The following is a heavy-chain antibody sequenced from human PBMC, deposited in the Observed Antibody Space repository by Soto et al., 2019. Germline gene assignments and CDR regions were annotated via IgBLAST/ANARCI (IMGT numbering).Heavy chain of an antibody. V-gene: IGHV4-30-2*01. CDR2: IYHSGST. CDR3: ARVPDY. CDR1: GGSISRGGYS. Sequence: SETLSLTCAVSGGSISRGGYSWSWIRQPPGKGLEWIGYIYHSGSTYYNPSLKSRVTISVDRSKNQFSLKLSSVTAADTAVYSCARVPDYWGQGTLVTVSS. J-gene: IGHJ4*02.